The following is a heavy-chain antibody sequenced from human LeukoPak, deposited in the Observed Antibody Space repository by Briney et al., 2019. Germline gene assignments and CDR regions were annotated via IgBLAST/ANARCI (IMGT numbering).Heavy chain of an antibody. CDR1: GGSISSGDYY. D-gene: IGHD2-21*01. J-gene: IGHJ1*01. V-gene: IGHV4-30-4*01. Sequence: PSQTLSLTCIVSGGSISSGDYYWSWIRQPPGKGLEWIGYIYYSGSTYYNPSLKSRVTISVDTPKNQFSLKLSSVTAADTAVYYCASSRQMWYFQNWGRGTLVTVSS. CDR2: IYYSGST. CDR3: ASSRQMWYFQN.